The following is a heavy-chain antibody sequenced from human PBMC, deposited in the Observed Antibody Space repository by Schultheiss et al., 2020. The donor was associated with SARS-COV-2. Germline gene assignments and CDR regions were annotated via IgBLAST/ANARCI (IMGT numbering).Heavy chain of an antibody. CDR2: IYTSGST. Sequence: SQTLSLTCTVSGGSISSYYWSWIRQPAGKGLEWIGRIYTSGSTNYNPSLKSRVTMSVDTSKNQFSLKLSSVTAADTAVYYCARHGDYGDYVVAFDIWGQGTMVTVSS. CDR1: GGSISSYY. V-gene: IGHV4-4*07. J-gene: IGHJ3*02. D-gene: IGHD4-17*01. CDR3: ARHGDYGDYVVAFDI.